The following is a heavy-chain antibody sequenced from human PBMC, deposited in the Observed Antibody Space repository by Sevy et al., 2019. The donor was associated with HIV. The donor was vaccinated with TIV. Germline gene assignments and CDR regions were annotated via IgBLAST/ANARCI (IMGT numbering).Heavy chain of an antibody. V-gene: IGHV1-2*02. CDR2: INAASGVT. CDR3: ARGGSDGNY. J-gene: IGHJ4*01. Sequence: ASVKVSCKASGYTFSDYSIYWIRQAPGQGFEWMGWINAASGVTNFAQKFQGRVTMTRDTSINTAYMEVYRLTSDDTAVYYCARGGSDGNYWGQEPWSPSPQ. CDR1: GYTFSDYS. D-gene: IGHD5-12*01.